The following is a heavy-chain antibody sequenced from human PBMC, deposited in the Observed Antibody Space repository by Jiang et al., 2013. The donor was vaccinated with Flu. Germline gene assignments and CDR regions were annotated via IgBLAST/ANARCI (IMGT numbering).Heavy chain of an antibody. J-gene: IGHJ4*03. CDR1: GGSISSSSYY. Sequence: GSGLVKPSETLSLTCTVSGGSISSSSYYWGWIRQPPGKGLEWIGSIYYSGSTYYNPSLKSRVTISVDTSKNQFSLKLSSVTAADTAVYYCACYSSSFQDYDYVGPGTLVHRLL. V-gene: IGHV4-39*01. CDR3: ACYSSSFQDYDY. CDR2: IYYSGST. D-gene: IGHD6-6*01.